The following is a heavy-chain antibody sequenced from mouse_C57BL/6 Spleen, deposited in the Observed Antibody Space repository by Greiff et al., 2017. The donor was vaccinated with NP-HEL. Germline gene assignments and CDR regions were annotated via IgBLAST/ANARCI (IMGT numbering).Heavy chain of an antibody. V-gene: IGHV1-64*01. Sequence: VQLQQSGAELVKPGASVKLSCKASGYTFTSYWMHWVKQRPGQGLEWIGMIHPNSGSTNYNEKFKSKATLTVDKSSSTAYMQLSSLTSEDSAVYYCAIPTVVARGYAMDYWGQGTSVTVSS. J-gene: IGHJ4*01. CDR3: AIPTVVARGYAMDY. CDR1: GYTFTSYW. D-gene: IGHD1-1*01. CDR2: IHPNSGST.